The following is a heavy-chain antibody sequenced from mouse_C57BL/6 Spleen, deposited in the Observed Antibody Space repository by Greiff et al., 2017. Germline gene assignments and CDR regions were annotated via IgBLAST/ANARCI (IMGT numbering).Heavy chain of an antibody. J-gene: IGHJ1*03. CDR2: INPSNGGT. CDR3: ARRPSTVVAKEYFDV. Sequence: QVQLQQPGTELVKPGASVKLSCKASGYTFTSYWMHWVKQRPGQGLEWIGNINPSNGGTNYNEKFKSKATLTVDKSSSTAYMQLSSLTSEDSAVXYGARRPSTVVAKEYFDVWGTGTTVTVSS. D-gene: IGHD1-1*01. CDR1: GYTFTSYW. V-gene: IGHV1-53*01.